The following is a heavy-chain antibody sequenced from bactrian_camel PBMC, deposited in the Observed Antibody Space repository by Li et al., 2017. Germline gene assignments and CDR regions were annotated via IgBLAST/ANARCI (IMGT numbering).Heavy chain of an antibody. CDR1: GYDVSRGY. CDR3: AADSRWVCYSASQSEYNY. V-gene: IGHV3S53*01. J-gene: IGHJ4*01. Sequence: VQLVESGGGSVQSGESLRLSCTASGYDVSRGYMAWFRQAPGKEREGVAAIDTDGSTSYADSVKGRFTISKDNAKNTLYLQMNSLKPEDTAMYYCAADSRWVCYSASQSEYNYWGQGTQVTVS. D-gene: IGHD3*01. CDR2: IDTDGST.